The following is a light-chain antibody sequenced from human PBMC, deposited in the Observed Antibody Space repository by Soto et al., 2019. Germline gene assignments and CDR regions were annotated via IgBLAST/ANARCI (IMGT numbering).Light chain of an antibody. Sequence: QSALTQPASVSGSPGQSITISCTATSSDVGDYNYVSWYQQHPGKAPKLIIYGVSNRASGISNSVYGTKSGNTASLTISGVQAEDDSDYYCSSYTSTNPLVFGGGTKLTVL. V-gene: IGLV2-14*01. J-gene: IGLJ2*01. CDR2: GVS. CDR1: SSDVGDYNY. CDR3: SSYTSTNPLV.